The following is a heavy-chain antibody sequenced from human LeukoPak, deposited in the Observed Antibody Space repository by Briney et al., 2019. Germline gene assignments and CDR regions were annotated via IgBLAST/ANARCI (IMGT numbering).Heavy chain of an antibody. D-gene: IGHD2-15*01. CDR1: GYTFTTYD. Sequence: ASVKVSCKASGYTFTTYDITWVRQAPGQGLEWMGWISAYNGNTNYAQKLQGRVTMTTDTSTSTAYMELRSLRSDDTAVYYCARVFIPVVAATRYLFLDYWGQGTLVTVSS. J-gene: IGHJ4*02. CDR2: ISAYNGNT. V-gene: IGHV1-18*01. CDR3: ARVFIPVVAATRYLFLDY.